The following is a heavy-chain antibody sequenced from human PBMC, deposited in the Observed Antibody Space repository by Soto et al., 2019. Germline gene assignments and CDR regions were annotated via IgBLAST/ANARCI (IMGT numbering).Heavy chain of an antibody. Sequence: PSETLSLTCTVSGGSITINGYFWSWLRQHPGKGLEWIGSIYYTGSTYYNPSLKSRLTISVDTSKNQFSLNLTSVTAADTATYFCARGSNFYGMDVWGQGTTVTVSS. D-gene: IGHD1-26*01. V-gene: IGHV4-31*03. J-gene: IGHJ6*02. CDR1: GGSITINGYF. CDR3: ARGSNFYGMDV. CDR2: IYYTGST.